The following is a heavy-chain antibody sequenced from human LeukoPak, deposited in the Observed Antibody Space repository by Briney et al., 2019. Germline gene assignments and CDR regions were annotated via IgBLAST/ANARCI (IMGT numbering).Heavy chain of an antibody. D-gene: IGHD3-10*01. CDR3: ARVAQSYGSGSYEDFDY. Sequence: SVKVSCKASGGTFSSYAISRVRQAPGQGLEWMGGIIPIFGTANYAQKFQGRVTITTDESTSTAYMELSSLRSEDTAVYYCARVAQSYGSGSYEDFDYWGQGTLVTVSS. CDR2: IIPIFGTA. J-gene: IGHJ4*02. CDR1: GGTFSSYA. V-gene: IGHV1-69*05.